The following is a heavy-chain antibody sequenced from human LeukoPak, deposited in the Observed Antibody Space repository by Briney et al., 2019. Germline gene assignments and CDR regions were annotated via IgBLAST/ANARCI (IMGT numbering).Heavy chain of an antibody. J-gene: IGHJ4*02. Sequence: PGGSLRLSCAASGFTFRNYGMSWVRQAPGKGLEWVSAISGSGYITYYADSVKGRFTISRDNSKNTLYLQMNSLRAEDTAVYYCANRLYGSGSYRFDYWGQGTLVTVSS. V-gene: IGHV3-23*01. CDR3: ANRLYGSGSYRFDY. CDR2: ISGSGYIT. D-gene: IGHD3-10*01. CDR1: GFTFRNYG.